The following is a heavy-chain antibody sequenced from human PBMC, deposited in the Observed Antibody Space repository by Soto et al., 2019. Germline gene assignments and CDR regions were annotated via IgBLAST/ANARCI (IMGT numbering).Heavy chain of an antibody. D-gene: IGHD5-18*01. J-gene: IGHJ6*02. CDR2: ISYDGSNK. CDR3: AKGIAAMVSRYYYYGMDV. CDR1: GFTFSSYG. Sequence: GGSLRLSCAASGFTFSSYGMHWVRQAPGKGLEWVAVISYDGSNKYYADSVKGRFTISRDNSKNTLYLQMNSLRAEDTAVYYCAKGIAAMVSRYYYYGMDVWGQGTTVTVSS. V-gene: IGHV3-30*18.